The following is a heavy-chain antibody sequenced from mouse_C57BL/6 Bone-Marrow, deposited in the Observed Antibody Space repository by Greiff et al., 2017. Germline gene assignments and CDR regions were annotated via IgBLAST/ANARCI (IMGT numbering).Heavy chain of an antibody. V-gene: IGHV3-6*01. J-gene: IGHJ3*01. CDR3: ASGLAWFAY. D-gene: IGHD3-1*01. Sequence: EVKLQQSGPGLVKPSQSLSLTCSVTGYSITSGYYWNWIRQFPGNKLEWMGYISYDGSNNYNPSLKNRISITRDTSKNQFFLKLNSVTTEDTATYYCASGLAWFAYWGQGTLVTVSA. CDR2: ISYDGSN. CDR1: GYSITSGYY.